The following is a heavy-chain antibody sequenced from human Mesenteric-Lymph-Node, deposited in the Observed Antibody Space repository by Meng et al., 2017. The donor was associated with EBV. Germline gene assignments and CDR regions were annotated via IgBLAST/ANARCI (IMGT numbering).Heavy chain of an antibody. CDR2: ISGYNGNS. CDR1: GYSFSSYG. V-gene: IGHV1-18*01. CDR3: ARVNGVAVTDY. Sequence: QVYLVQSGAEGKKPGASVKVSCKASGYSFSSYGMSWVRQAPGQGLEWMGRISGYNGNSNLAQRFQDRFTMTIDTSTSTAYLEIRSLRSDDTAVYYCARVNGVAVTDYWGQGTLVTVSS. D-gene: IGHD6-19*01. J-gene: IGHJ4*02.